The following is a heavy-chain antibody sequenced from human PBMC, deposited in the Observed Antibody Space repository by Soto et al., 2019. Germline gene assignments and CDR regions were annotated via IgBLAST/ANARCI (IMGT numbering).Heavy chain of an antibody. J-gene: IGHJ3*02. Sequence: GGSLRLSCAASGFTFSSYWMSWVRQAPGKGLEWVANIKQDGSEKDYVDSVKGRFTISRDNAKNSLYLQMNSLRAEDTAVYYCARLGSGDAFDIWGQGTMVTVSS. CDR1: GFTFSSYW. CDR2: IKQDGSEK. CDR3: ARLGSGDAFDI. V-gene: IGHV3-7*03. D-gene: IGHD3-10*01.